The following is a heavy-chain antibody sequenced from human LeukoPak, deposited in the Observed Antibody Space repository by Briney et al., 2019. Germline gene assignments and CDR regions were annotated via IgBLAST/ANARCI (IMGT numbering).Heavy chain of an antibody. CDR2: ISGSDDST. J-gene: IGHJ4*01. V-gene: IGHV3-23*01. Sequence: PPGGSLRLSCAASGFTLSSYVMSWVRQAPGKGLEWVSAISGSDDSTYYADSVKGRFTISRDISKNTLYLQVNSLRAEDTAIYYCAKDGRTTRFDYWGHGTLVTVSS. D-gene: IGHD1-14*01. CDR3: AKDGRTTRFDY. CDR1: GFTLSSYV.